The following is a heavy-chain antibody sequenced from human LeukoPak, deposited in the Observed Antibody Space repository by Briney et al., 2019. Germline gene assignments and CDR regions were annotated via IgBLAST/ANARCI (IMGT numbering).Heavy chain of an antibody. D-gene: IGHD3-22*01. CDR3: ARDAYYYDSSSYYRNAFDI. CDR2: IYGIYSTI. CDR1: GFTFSDYY. J-gene: IGHJ3*02. Sequence: GGSLRLSCAASGFTFSDYYMSWTRQAPGKGLEWLSYIYGIYSTISYAASVKGRFTISRDNAKNSLYLQMNSLRAEDTAVYYCARDAYYYDSSSYYRNAFDIWGQGTVVTVSS. V-gene: IGHV3-11*01.